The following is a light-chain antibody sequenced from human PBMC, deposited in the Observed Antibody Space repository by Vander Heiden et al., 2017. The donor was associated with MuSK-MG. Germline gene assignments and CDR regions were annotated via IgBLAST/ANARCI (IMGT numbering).Light chain of an antibody. V-gene: IGKV1-39*01. J-gene: IGKJ3*01. CDR3: QQVDSNPYT. Sequence: DIQMTQSPSSLSASVGDRVTITCRASQSMSRHLNWYQQKPGKAPKLLIYASSSLQSGVPSRFSGSGSGPDFTLSISSLQPEDFATYYCQQVDSNPYTFGHGTKVEIK. CDR1: QSMSRH. CDR2: ASS.